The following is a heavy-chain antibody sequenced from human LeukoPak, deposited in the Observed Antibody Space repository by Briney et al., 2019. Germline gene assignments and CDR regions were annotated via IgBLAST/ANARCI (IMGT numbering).Heavy chain of an antibody. Sequence: SETLSLTCTVSGGSISSGDFHWSWIRQPPGKGLEWIGYIYHSGSTYYNPSLKTRATISVDRSKNQFSLKLNSVTAADTAVYYCATERGTYNAFDIWGQGTVVTVSS. D-gene: IGHD1-1*01. V-gene: IGHV4-30-2*01. J-gene: IGHJ3*02. CDR1: GGSISSGDFH. CDR2: IYHSGST. CDR3: ATERGTYNAFDI.